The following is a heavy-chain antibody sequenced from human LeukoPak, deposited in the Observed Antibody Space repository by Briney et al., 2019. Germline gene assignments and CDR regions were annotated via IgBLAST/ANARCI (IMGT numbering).Heavy chain of an antibody. CDR1: GDSFSSVSYY. J-gene: IGHJ5*02. Sequence: ASETLSPTCTVSGDSFSSVSYYWSWIRQPAGKGLEWIGRIYATGSTNYNPSLKSRVTISVDTSKNQFSLKLSSVTAADTAVYYCARGGLLNWFDPWGQGTLVTVSS. CDR2: IYATGST. CDR3: ARGGLLNWFDP. V-gene: IGHV4-61*02. D-gene: IGHD1-26*01.